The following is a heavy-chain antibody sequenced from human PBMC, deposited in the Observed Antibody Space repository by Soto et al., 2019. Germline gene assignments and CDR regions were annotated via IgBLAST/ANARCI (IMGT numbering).Heavy chain of an antibody. Sequence: SETLSLTCTVSGGSISSYYWSWIRQPPGKGLEWIGYIYYSGSTNYNPSLKSRVTISVDTSKNQFSLKLSSVTAADTAVYYCARHPSAYYDILTGYFEVQGLFDYWGQGTLVTVSS. CDR3: ARHPSAYYDILTGYFEVQGLFDY. D-gene: IGHD3-9*01. V-gene: IGHV4-59*08. J-gene: IGHJ4*02. CDR2: IYYSGST. CDR1: GGSISSYY.